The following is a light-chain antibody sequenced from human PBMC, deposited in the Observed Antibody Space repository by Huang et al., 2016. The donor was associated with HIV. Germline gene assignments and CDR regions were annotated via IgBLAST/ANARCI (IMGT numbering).Light chain of an antibody. CDR2: GAS. J-gene: IGKJ4*01. Sequence: EIVMTQSPATLSVSPGERATLFCRASQSLNNHLAWYLQKPGQAPRLLLYGASTMATGVPARFSGSGSVTEFTLTISSLQSEDFAVYYCQHYNSWPLTFGGGTKVEI. V-gene: IGKV3-15*01. CDR3: QHYNSWPLT. CDR1: QSLNNH.